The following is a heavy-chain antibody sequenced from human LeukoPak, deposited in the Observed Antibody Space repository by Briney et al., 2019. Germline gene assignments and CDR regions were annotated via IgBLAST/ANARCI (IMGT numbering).Heavy chain of an antibody. CDR1: GSTLTEFS. V-gene: IGHV1-24*01. Sequence: ASVKVSCKVSGSTLTEFSIHWVRQAPGKGLEWMGGFVPEDDETIYAQSFQGRVTMTEDTSTDTPYMELSSLRSEDTAMYYCATIAPGDLFDSWGQGTLVTVSS. CDR2: FVPEDDET. D-gene: IGHD7-27*01. CDR3: ATIAPGDLFDS. J-gene: IGHJ4*02.